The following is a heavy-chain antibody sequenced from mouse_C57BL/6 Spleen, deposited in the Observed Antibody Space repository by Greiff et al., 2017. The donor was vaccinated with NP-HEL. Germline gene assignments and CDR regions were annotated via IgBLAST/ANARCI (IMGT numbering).Heavy chain of an antibody. CDR2: IYPGSGST. CDR3: ARPSPSYYGSTLNY. Sequence: QVQLQQPGAELVKPGASVKMSCKASGYTFTSYWITWVKQRPGQGLEWIGDIYPGSGSTNYNEKFKSKATLTVDTSSSTAYMQLSSLTSEDSAVYYCARPSPSYYGSTLNYGGQGTTLTVSS. J-gene: IGHJ2*01. CDR1: GYTFTSYW. D-gene: IGHD1-1*01. V-gene: IGHV1-55*01.